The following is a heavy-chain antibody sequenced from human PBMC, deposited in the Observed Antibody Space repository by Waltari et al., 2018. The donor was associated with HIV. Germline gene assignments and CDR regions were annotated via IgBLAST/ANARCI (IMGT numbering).Heavy chain of an antibody. V-gene: IGHV4-34*01. CDR1: GGSSIGSY. CDR3: AREHPAGDGYNFDY. Sequence: QVQLQQWGAGLLKPSEPLSLTCPVYGGSSIGSYWRWLRQPPGKGLEWIGEINHSRSTNYNTSHKRLVTISVDTSKNQFSLKVSSVTAADTAVYYCAREHPAGDGYNFDYWGQGTLVTVSS. CDR2: INHSRST. J-gene: IGHJ4*02. D-gene: IGHD5-12*01.